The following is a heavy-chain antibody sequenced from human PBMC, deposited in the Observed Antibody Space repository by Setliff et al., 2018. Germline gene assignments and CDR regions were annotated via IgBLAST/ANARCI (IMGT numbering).Heavy chain of an antibody. CDR3: ARFGGSCSSSSCYASDL. V-gene: IGHV1-18*01. D-gene: IGHD2-2*01. J-gene: IGHJ3*01. CDR1: GYTFTNYG. Sequence: GASVKVSCKASGYTFTNYGFTWVRQAPGQGLEWMGMIITNTGKTSYPKKFQGRVTMTTDTYTGTGYMELRSLTSEDTAVYFCARFGGSCSSSSCYASDLWGQGTMVTVSS. CDR2: IITNTGKT.